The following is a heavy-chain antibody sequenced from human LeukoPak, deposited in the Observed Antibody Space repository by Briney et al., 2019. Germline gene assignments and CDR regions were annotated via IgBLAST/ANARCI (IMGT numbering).Heavy chain of an antibody. D-gene: IGHD3-9*01. CDR3: ARVHATGYFSLDLGY. Sequence: ASVRVSCKASGYTFTGYFMHWVRQAPGQGLDWMGWINPNTGGTKYAQKFEGRVTMTRDTSIGTAYMELSTVTSDDTAVYFCARVHATGYFSLDLGYWGQGTLVTVSS. CDR2: INPNTGGT. CDR1: GYTFTGYF. J-gene: IGHJ4*02. V-gene: IGHV1-2*02.